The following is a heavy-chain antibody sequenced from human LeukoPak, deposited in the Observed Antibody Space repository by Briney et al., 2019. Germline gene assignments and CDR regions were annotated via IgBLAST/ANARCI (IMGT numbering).Heavy chain of an antibody. CDR1: GFTFSSYN. J-gene: IGHJ3*02. Sequence: GGSLRLSCAASGFTFSSYNMNWVRQAPGKGLEWVSSISSSSSYIYYADSVKGRFTISRDNAKKTLYVQMNSLRAEDTAVYYCARALVAGVTLNALDIWGQGTMVTVSS. V-gene: IGHV3-21*01. CDR2: ISSSSSYI. CDR3: ARALVAGVTLNALDI. D-gene: IGHD2-15*01.